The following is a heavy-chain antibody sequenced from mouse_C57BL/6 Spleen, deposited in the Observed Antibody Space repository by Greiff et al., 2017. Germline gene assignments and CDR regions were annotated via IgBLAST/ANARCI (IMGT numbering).Heavy chain of an antibody. CDR3: TRGYYYGSSYFYYAMDY. V-gene: IGHV5-9-1*02. J-gene: IGHJ4*01. CDR1: GFTFSSYA. D-gene: IGHD1-1*01. CDR2: ISSGGDYI. Sequence: EVQLVESGEGLVKPGGSLKLSRAASGFTFSSYAMSWVRQTPEKRLEWVAYISSGGDYIYYADTVKGRFTISRDNARNTLYLQMSSLNSEDTAMYYCTRGYYYGSSYFYYAMDYWGQGTSVTVSA.